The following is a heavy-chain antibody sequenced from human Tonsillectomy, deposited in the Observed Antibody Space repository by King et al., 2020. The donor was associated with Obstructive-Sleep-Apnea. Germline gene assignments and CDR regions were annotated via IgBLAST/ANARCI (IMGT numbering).Heavy chain of an antibody. CDR2: IYYSGST. CDR1: GGSISSSSYY. CDR3: ARVGATGLYYYYGMDV. D-gene: IGHD1-26*01. Sequence: LQLQESGPGLVKPSETLSLTCTVSGGSISSSSYYWGWIRQPPGKGLEWIGSIYYSGSTYYNPSPKSRVTISVDTSKNQFSLKLSPVTAADTAVYYCARVGATGLYYYYGMDVWGQGTTVTVSS. V-gene: IGHV4-39*07. J-gene: IGHJ6*02.